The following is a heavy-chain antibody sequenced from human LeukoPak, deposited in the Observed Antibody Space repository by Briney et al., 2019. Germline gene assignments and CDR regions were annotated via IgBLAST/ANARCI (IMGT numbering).Heavy chain of an antibody. V-gene: IGHV3-23*01. Sequence: PGGSLRLSCAASGFTFSNYAMTWVRQAPGKGLEWVSVISGSGVNTDYADSVKGRFTISRDNSKNTLYLQMNSLRAEDTAVYYCARAGPWALDTWGQGTMVTVSS. J-gene: IGHJ3*02. CDR3: ARAGPWALDT. CDR1: GFTFSNYA. CDR2: ISGSGVNT.